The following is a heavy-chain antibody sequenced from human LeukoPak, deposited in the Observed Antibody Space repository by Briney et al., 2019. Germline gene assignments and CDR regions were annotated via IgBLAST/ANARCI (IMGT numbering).Heavy chain of an antibody. D-gene: IGHD2-2*01. Sequence: GGSLRLSCAASGVTFSSYSMNRVRQAPGKGLEWISYFSTSSGTISYADSVKGRFTISGDDAKNSLYLQMNSLRAEDTAVYYCARDSMYAFDIWGQGTMVTVSS. CDR2: FSTSSGTI. CDR3: ARDSMYAFDI. V-gene: IGHV3-48*01. CDR1: GVTFSSYS. J-gene: IGHJ3*02.